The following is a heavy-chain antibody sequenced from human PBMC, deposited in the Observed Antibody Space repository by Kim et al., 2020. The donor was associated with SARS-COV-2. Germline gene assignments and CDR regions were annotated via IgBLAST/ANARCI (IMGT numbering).Heavy chain of an antibody. D-gene: IGHD6-6*01. CDR1: GFTFSNYE. Sequence: GGSLRLSCAGSGFTFSNYELNWVRQSPEKGLEWVSHISSSGTTLYYADSVKGRFSISRDNAKNSLYLQMNSLRAEDTAVYYCARDGSRIAGRPVPYFDYWSRGTLVTGSP. CDR3: ARDGSRIAGRPVPYFDY. J-gene: IGHJ4*01. CDR2: ISSSGTTL. V-gene: IGHV3-48*03.